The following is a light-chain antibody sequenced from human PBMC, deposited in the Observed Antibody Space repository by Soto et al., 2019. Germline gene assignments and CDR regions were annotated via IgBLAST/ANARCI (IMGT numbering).Light chain of an antibody. CDR3: AAWDDTLSGLV. CDR2: RAD. J-gene: IGLJ2*01. Sequence: QSVLTQPHSASGTPGQTVSISCSGRSSNIGSNYVYWYQQLPGTAPRLLMYRADQRPSGVPDCFSGSKSGTSASLAISGLRSEDEADYYCAAWDDTLSGLVFGGGTQLTVL. CDR1: SSNIGSNY. V-gene: IGLV1-47*01.